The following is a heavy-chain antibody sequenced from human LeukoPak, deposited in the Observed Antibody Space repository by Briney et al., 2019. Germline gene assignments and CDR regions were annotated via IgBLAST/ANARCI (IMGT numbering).Heavy chain of an antibody. CDR1: GFTFSSYG. D-gene: IGHD3-22*01. J-gene: IGHJ1*01. CDR3: AKGGNYYYSSGYYYRGYFQH. Sequence: GGSLRLSCAASGFTFSSYGMHWVRQAPGKGLEWVAFIRYDGSNKYYADSVKGRFTISRDNSKNTLYLQMNSLRAEDTAVYYCAKGGNYYYSSGYYYRGYFQHWGQGTLVTVSS. V-gene: IGHV3-30*02. CDR2: IRYDGSNK.